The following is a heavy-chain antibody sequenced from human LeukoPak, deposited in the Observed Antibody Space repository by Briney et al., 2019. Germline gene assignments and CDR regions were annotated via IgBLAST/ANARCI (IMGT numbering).Heavy chain of an antibody. CDR3: AKGDSFVVVPAAMSGGWFDP. D-gene: IGHD2-2*01. Sequence: GGSLRLSCAASGFTFSSYSMNWVRQAPGKGLEWVSAISGDSRYIYYADSVRGRFTISRDNAKNSLYLQMNSLRAEDTAVYYCAKGDSFVVVPAAMSGGWFDPWGQGTLVTVSS. CDR1: GFTFSSYS. CDR2: ISGDSRYI. J-gene: IGHJ5*02. V-gene: IGHV3-21*04.